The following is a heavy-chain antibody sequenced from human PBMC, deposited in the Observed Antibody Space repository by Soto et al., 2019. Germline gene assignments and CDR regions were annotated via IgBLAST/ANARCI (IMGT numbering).Heavy chain of an antibody. CDR3: ARTILLYRNDAFDI. Sequence: GGSLRLSCAASGFTVSSNYMSWVRQAPGKGLEWVSVIYSGGSTYYADSVKGRFTISRDNSKNTLYLQMNSLRAEDTAVYYCARTILLYRNDAFDIWGQGTMVTVSS. CDR1: GFTVSSNY. D-gene: IGHD1-26*01. V-gene: IGHV3-53*01. CDR2: IYSGGST. J-gene: IGHJ3*02.